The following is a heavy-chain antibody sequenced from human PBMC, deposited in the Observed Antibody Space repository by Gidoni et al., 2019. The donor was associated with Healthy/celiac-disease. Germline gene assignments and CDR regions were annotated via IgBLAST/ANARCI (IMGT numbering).Heavy chain of an antibody. CDR1: GVTFRSYA. D-gene: IGHD1-26*01. CDR3: AKASRVGATVVSLDY. Sequence: EVQLLESGGGLVQPGGSRRLYGAACGVTFRSYAISWFRQAPGKGLACVSAISVSVCSTYSAYSVKGRFPISRYNSKNPLYLQMNSLRAEDTAVYSCAKASRVGATVVSLDYWGQGTLVTVSS. J-gene: IGHJ4*02. CDR2: ISVSVCST. V-gene: IGHV3-23*01.